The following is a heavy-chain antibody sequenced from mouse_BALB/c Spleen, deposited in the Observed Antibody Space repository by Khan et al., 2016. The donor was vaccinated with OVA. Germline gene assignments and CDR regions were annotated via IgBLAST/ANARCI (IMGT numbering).Heavy chain of an antibody. Sequence: EVELVESGGDLVKPGGSLKLSCAASGFTFSSYSMSWVRQTPDKRLEWVATISSGGDYTYYPANVKGRFTISRDNAKNTLYLQMSSLKSEVTAMYYCASHLTGSFAYWGQGTLVTVS. CDR3: ASHLTGSFAY. J-gene: IGHJ3*01. CDR2: ISSGGDYT. V-gene: IGHV5-6*01. D-gene: IGHD4-1*01. CDR1: GFTFSSYS.